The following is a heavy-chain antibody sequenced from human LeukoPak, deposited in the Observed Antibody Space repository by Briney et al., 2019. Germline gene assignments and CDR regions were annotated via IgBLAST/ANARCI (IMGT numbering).Heavy chain of an antibody. Sequence: ASVKVSCKASGYIFTSYAMHWVRQAPGQRPEWMGWINAGNGNTKYSQKFQGRVTMTRDTSTSTVYMELSSLRSEDTAVYYCARVTDSNYENWFDPWGQGTLVTVSS. J-gene: IGHJ5*02. V-gene: IGHV1-3*01. CDR1: GYIFTSYA. D-gene: IGHD4-11*01. CDR2: INAGNGNT. CDR3: ARVTDSNYENWFDP.